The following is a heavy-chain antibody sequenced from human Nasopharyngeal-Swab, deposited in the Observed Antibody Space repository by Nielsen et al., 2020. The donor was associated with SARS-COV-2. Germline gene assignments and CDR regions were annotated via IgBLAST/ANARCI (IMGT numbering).Heavy chain of an antibody. CDR3: ARVGQQLVRGAYFDY. J-gene: IGHJ4*02. Sequence: SETLSLTCAVYGGSFSGYYWSWIRQPPGKGLEWIGEINHSGSTNYNPSLKSRVTISVDTSKNQFSLKLSSMTAADTAVYYCARVGQQLVRGAYFDYWGQGTLVTVSS. CDR2: INHSGST. CDR1: GGSFSGYY. V-gene: IGHV4-34*01. D-gene: IGHD6-13*01.